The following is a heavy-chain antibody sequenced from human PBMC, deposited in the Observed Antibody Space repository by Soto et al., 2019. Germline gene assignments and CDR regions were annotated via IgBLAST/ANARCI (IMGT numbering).Heavy chain of an antibody. Sequence: GGSLRLSCAASGFTFSSYGMHWVRQAPGKGLEWVAVIWYDGSNKYYADSVKGRFTISRDNSKNTLYLQMNSLRAEDTAVYYCARDPIAARPFDYYYYYGMDVWGQGTTVTVSS. D-gene: IGHD6-6*01. CDR1: GFTFSSYG. J-gene: IGHJ6*02. CDR2: IWYDGSNK. V-gene: IGHV3-33*01. CDR3: ARDPIAARPFDYYYYYGMDV.